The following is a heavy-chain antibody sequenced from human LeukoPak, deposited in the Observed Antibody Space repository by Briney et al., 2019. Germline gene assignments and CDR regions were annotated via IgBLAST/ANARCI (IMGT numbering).Heavy chain of an antibody. D-gene: IGHD3-10*01. CDR1: GFTFRSYG. CDR3: ARASYGSGSYYGPSD. Sequence: PGGSLRLSCAASGFTFRSYGMHWVRQAPGKGLEWVAVIWYDGSNKYHADSVKGRFTISRDDAKNTLYPQMNSLRAEDTAIYYCARASYGSGSYYGPSDWGQGTLVTVSS. CDR2: IWYDGSNK. V-gene: IGHV3-33*01. J-gene: IGHJ4*02.